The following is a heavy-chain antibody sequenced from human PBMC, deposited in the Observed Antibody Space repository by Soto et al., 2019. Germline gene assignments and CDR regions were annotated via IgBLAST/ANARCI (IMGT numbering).Heavy chain of an antibody. V-gene: IGHV4-4*02. CDR3: ARDRDGDSTYFDY. D-gene: IGHD4-17*01. J-gene: IGHJ4*02. CDR2: IYHSGST. CDR1: GGSISSSNW. Sequence: KPSETLSLTCAVSGGSISSSNWWSWVRQPPGKGLEWIGEIYHSGSTNYNPSLKSRVTISVDKSKNQFSLKLSSVTAADTAVYYCARDRDGDSTYFDYWGQGTLVTVSS.